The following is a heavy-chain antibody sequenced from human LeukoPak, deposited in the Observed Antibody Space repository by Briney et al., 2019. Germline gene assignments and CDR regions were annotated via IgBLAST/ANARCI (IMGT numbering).Heavy chain of an antibody. CDR2: ISGTGGST. V-gene: IGHV3-23*01. D-gene: IGHD5-24*01. CDR1: GFIFSIYA. CDR3: AKSGYNRFDY. Sequence: PGGSLRLSCAASGFIFSIYAMSWVRQAPGKGLEWVSAISGTGGSTYYADSVKGRFAISRDNSKNTLYLQMNSLRAEDTAVYYCAKSGYNRFDYWGQGTLVTVSS. J-gene: IGHJ4*02.